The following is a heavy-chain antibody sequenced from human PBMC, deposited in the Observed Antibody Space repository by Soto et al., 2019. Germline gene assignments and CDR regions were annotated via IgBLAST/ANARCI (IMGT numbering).Heavy chain of an antibody. D-gene: IGHD1-1*01. V-gene: IGHV1-69*12. CDR1: GGTFSSYA. CDR2: IIPIFGTA. Sequence: QVQLVQSGAEVKKPGSSVKVSCKASGGTFSSYAISWVRQAPGQGLEWMGGIIPIFGTANYAQKFQGRVTITADESTSTAYMELSSLRSEDTAVYYCAKVRYNWNDRAHIFDYWGQGTLVTVSS. CDR3: AKVRYNWNDRAHIFDY. J-gene: IGHJ4*02.